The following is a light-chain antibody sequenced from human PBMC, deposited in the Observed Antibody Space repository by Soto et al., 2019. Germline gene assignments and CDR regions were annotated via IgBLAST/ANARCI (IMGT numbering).Light chain of an antibody. J-gene: IGKJ5*01. V-gene: IGKV1-8*01. CDR2: AAS. CDR3: QQYYSYLIT. CDR1: QGISSY. Sequence: AVRLTQSPSSVSASTGDRVTTTCRASQGISSYLAWYQQKPGKAPKLLIYAASTLQSGVPSRFSGSGSGTDFTLTISCLQSEDFATYYCQQYYSYLITFGQGTRLEIK.